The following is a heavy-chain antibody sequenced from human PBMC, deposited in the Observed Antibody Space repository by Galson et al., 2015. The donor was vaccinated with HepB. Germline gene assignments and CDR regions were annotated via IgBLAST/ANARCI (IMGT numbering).Heavy chain of an antibody. CDR2: ISGSGNDT. D-gene: IGHD3-10*02. CDR3: ADVKPYFEY. V-gene: IGHV3-23*01. J-gene: IGHJ4*02. Sequence: SLRLSCAASGFTFSKSAMTWVRQAPGKGLEWVSGISGSGNDTDYVDSVKGRFTISRDNSKNTLFLQMNSLRAEDTAVYYCADVKPYFEYWGQGTLVTVSS. CDR1: GFTFSKSA.